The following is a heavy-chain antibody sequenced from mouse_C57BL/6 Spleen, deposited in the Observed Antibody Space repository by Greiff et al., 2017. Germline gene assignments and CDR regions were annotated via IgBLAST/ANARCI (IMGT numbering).Heavy chain of an antibody. J-gene: IGHJ4*01. CDR3: ARRGGNPYAMDY. CDR2: IYWDDDK. CDR1: GFSLSTSGMG. V-gene: IGHV8-12*01. D-gene: IGHD2-1*01. Sequence: QVTLKECGPGILQSSQTLSLTCSFSGFSLSTSGMGVSWIRQPSGKGLEWLAHIYWDDDKRYNPSLKSRLTISKDTSRNQVFLKITSVDTADTATYYCARRGGNPYAMDYWGQGTSVTVSS.